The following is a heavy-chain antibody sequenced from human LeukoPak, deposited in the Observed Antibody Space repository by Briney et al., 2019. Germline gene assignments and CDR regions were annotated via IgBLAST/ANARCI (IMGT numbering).Heavy chain of an antibody. V-gene: IGHV3-53*01. D-gene: IGHD4-11*01. CDR1: GLTVSSNY. Sequence: PGGSLRLSCAASGLTVSSNYMSWVRQAPGKGLEWVSVIYSGGSTYYADSVKGRFTISRDNAKNSLYLQMNSLRAEDTAVYYCASAVTTLYYYYYYMDVWGKGTTVTVSS. CDR2: IYSGGST. CDR3: ASAVTTLYYYYYYMDV. J-gene: IGHJ6*03.